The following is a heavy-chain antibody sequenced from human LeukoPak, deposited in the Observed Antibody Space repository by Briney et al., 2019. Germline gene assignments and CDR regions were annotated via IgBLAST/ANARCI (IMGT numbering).Heavy chain of an antibody. CDR3: ARVPYYFETSGFSFDV. V-gene: IGHV4-39*01. J-gene: IGHJ2*01. D-gene: IGHD3-22*01. CDR2: IYYTGST. CDR1: GDSISRSGYY. Sequence: SETLSLTCTVSGDSISRSGYYWGWIRQPPGKGLEWIGNIYYTGSTYYNSSLKSRITISVDTSKNQFSLTLSSVTAADTAVYYCARVPYYFETSGFSFDVWGRGTLVTVSS.